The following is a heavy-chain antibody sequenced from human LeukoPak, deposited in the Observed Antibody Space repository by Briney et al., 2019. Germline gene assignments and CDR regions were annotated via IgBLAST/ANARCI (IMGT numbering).Heavy chain of an antibody. D-gene: IGHD4-11*01. V-gene: IGHV1-2*02. CDR3: ATAGTTVTDLGWFDP. CDR2: INPNSGDT. J-gene: IGHJ5*02. CDR1: GYTFTGYY. Sequence: ASVKVSCKASGYTFTGYYMHWVRQAPGQGLEWMGWINPNSGDTNYAQKFQGRVTMTRDTSISTAYMELSRLRSEDTAVYYCATAGTTVTDLGWFDPWGQGTLVTVSS.